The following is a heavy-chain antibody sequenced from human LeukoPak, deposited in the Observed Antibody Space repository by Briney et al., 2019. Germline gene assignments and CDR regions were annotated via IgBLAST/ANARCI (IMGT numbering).Heavy chain of an antibody. Sequence: PSETLPLTCTVSGGSISSSSYYWGWIRQPPGKGLEWIGSIYYSGSTYYNPSLKSRVTISVDTSKNQFSLKLSSVTAADTAVYYCARLHSSSWYYFDYWGQGTLVTVSS. CDR1: GGSISSSSYY. J-gene: IGHJ4*02. CDR3: ARLHSSSWYYFDY. D-gene: IGHD6-13*01. V-gene: IGHV4-39*01. CDR2: IYYSGST.